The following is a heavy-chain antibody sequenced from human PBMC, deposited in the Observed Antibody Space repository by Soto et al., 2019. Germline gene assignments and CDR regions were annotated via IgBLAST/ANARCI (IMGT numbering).Heavy chain of an antibody. D-gene: IGHD4-17*01. CDR2: INSAGSST. CDR3: ALSHTVTTDY. CDR1: GLTFSSYW. V-gene: IGHV3-74*01. Sequence: EVQLVESGGGLVQPGGSLRLSCAASGLTFSSYWRHWVRQAPGKGLVWVSRINSAGSSTRYADSVKGRFTISRDNAKNTLYLQMNSLRAEDTAVYYCALSHTVTTDYWGQGTLVTVSS. J-gene: IGHJ4*02.